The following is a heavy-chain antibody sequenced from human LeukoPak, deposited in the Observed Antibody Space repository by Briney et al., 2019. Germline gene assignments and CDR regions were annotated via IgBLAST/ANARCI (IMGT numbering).Heavy chain of an antibody. CDR3: ARDHTYCGGDCYPGYYFDY. CDR1: GYTFTGYY. V-gene: IGHV1-46*01. D-gene: IGHD2-21*02. Sequence: ASVKVSCKASGYTFTGYYMHWVRQAPGQGLEWMGIINPSGGSTSYAQKFQGRVTMTRDTSTSTVYMELSSLRSEDTAVYYCARDHTYCGGDCYPGYYFDYWGQGTLVTVSS. J-gene: IGHJ4*02. CDR2: INPSGGST.